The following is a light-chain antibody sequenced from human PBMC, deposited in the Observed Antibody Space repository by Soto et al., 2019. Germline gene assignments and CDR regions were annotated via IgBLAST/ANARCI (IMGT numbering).Light chain of an antibody. CDR2: DAS. V-gene: IGKV1-33*01. CDR3: QQHLDRPPT. Sequence: DIQMTQSPSSLSASVGDRVTITCQASQDIRNFLNWYQQKPGKAPKLLISDASSLEAGVPQRFSGSGFGTDFTLAISSLQAEDFATYFCQQHLDRPPTFGPGTRLEIK. J-gene: IGKJ5*01. CDR1: QDIRNF.